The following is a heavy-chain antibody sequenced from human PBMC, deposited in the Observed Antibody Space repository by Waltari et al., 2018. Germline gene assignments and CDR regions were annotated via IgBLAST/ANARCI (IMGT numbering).Heavy chain of an antibody. CDR2: INHIGSR. CDR1: GGSFSGYY. D-gene: IGHD2-2*01. CDR3: ARAGSGSSTSCYGGYYDMDV. Sequence: QVQLQQWGAGLLKPSETLSLTCAVYGGSFSGYYWSWIRQPPGKGLEWIGEINHIGSRNYNPSLKSRVTRSGDTSKNQFSLKLSSGTAADTAVYDCARAGSGSSTSCYGGYYDMDVWGKGTTVTVSS. V-gene: IGHV4-34*01. J-gene: IGHJ6*03.